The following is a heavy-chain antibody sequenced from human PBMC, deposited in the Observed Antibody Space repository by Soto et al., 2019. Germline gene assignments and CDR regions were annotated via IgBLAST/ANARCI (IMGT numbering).Heavy chain of an antibody. CDR3: AADTAMESYYFDY. CDR2: IVVGSGNT. D-gene: IGHD5-18*01. CDR1: GYTFTFTSSA. J-gene: IGHJ4*02. V-gene: IGHV1-58*01. Sequence: GASVKVSCKASGYTFTFTSSAVQWVRQARGQRLEWIGWIVVGSGNTSYAQKFQERVTITRDMSTSTAYMELSSLRSEDTAVYYCAADTAMESYYFDYWGQGTLVTVSS.